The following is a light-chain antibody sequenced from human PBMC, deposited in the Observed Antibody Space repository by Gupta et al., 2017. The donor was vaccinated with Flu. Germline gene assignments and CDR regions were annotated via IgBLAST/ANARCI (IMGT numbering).Light chain of an antibody. CDR3: QSYDSNNQV. V-gene: IGLV6-57*01. CDR1: SASIDSKY. J-gene: IGLJ2*01. CDR2: EDN. Sequence: FMLTPPHSVSESPGKTVTISCTRSSASIDSKYVQWYQQRPGSSPTIVIYEDNQRLSGVPDRFSGTIDSSSTSAAPTISGMKTEEDDDYDVQSYDSNNQVFGGGTKRTVL.